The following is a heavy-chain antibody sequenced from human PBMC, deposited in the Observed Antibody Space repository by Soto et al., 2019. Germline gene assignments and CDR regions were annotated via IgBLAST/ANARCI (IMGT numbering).Heavy chain of an antibody. CDR1: GCTFSDHY. V-gene: IGHV3-72*01. D-gene: IGHD1-26*01. J-gene: IGHJ4*02. Sequence: EVQVVESGGGLVQPGGSLRLSCEASGCTFSDHYMDWVRQAPGKGLEWVGRIKNKDNRYTTEYAPSVKGRFTISRDDSKNSLYLQMNSLKAEDTALYYCARVRLGATTRYFDYWGRGTLVSVSS. CDR3: ARVRLGATTRYFDY. CDR2: IKNKDNRYTT.